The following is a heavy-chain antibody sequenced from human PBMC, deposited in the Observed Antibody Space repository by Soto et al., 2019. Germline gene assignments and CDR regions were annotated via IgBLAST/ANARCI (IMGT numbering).Heavy chain of an antibody. CDR3: ARALSYGPGSYPRGLDY. V-gene: IGHV3-7*01. Sequence: PGGSLRLSCAASGFTFSGFWVGRVRQAPGKGLEWVASINQDGGEKYYVDSVKGRFTISRDNSNNSLYLQMNSLRADDTALYHCARALSYGPGSYPRGLDYWGQGTLVTVSS. CDR2: INQDGGEK. D-gene: IGHD3-10*01. CDR1: GFTFSGFW. J-gene: IGHJ4*02.